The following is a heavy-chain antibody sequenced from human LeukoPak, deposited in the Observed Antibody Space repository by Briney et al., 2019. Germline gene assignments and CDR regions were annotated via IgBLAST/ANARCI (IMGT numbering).Heavy chain of an antibody. V-gene: IGHV3-53*01. J-gene: IGHJ6*03. CDR2: IYSGGST. Sequence: PGGSLRLSCAASGFTVSSNYMSWVRQAPGKGLEWVSVIYSGGSTYYADSVKGRFTISRDNSKNTLYLQMNSLRAEDTAVYYCARGPSTVTPIYYYYMDVWGKGTTVTVSS. CDR1: GFTVSSNY. CDR3: ARGPSTVTPIYYYYMDV. D-gene: IGHD4-11*01.